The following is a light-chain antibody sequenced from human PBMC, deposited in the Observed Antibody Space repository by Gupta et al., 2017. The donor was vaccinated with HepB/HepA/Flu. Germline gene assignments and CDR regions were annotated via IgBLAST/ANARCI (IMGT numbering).Light chain of an antibody. CDR1: QSLVHSDGNTY. V-gene: IGKV2-30*02. J-gene: IGKJ1*01. Sequence: DVVMTQSPLSLHVTLGQPASISCRSSQSLVHSDGNTYLSWFQQRPGQSPRRLINKLFNRDSGVPDRFSGSGSGTDFTLRISMVDAEDVGVYYCMQATHWPRTFGQWTKVEIK. CDR3: MQATHWPRT. CDR2: KLF.